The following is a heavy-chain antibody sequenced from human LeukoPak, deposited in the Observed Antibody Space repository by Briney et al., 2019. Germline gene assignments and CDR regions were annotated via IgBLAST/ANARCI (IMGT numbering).Heavy chain of an antibody. CDR1: GFTFSNYW. D-gene: IGHD3-22*01. CDR2: NSDGINT. V-gene: IGHV3-74*01. CDR3: ARDLGQYYDTSDNWFDP. J-gene: IGHJ5*02. Sequence: GGSLRLSCAASGFTFSNYWMHWVRQAPGKGLVWVSRNSDGINTSYADSVKGRFTISRDNAKNTLNLQMNSLRAEDTAVYYCARDLGQYYDTSDNWFDPWGQGTLVTVSS.